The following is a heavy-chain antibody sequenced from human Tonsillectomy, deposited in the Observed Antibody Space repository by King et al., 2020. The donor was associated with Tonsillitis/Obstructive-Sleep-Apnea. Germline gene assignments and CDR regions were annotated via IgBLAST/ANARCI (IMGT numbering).Heavy chain of an antibody. D-gene: IGHD3-10*01. CDR1: GFTVSSNY. J-gene: IGHJ6*03. CDR2: IYSGGST. V-gene: IGHV3-53*01. Sequence: VQLVESGGGLIQPGGSLRLSCAASGFTVSSNYMSWVRQAPGKGLEWVSGIYSGGSTYYADSGQGRFTISRDNSKNTLYLQMNSLRAEDTAVYYCARDQDYGSGSYFHYYYYMDVWGKGTTVTVSS. CDR3: ARDQDYGSGSYFHYYYYMDV.